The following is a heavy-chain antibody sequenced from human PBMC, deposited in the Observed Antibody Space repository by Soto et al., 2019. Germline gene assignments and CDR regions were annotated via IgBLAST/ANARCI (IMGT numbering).Heavy chain of an antibody. J-gene: IGHJ5*02. CDR1: GFTFSGFW. D-gene: IGHD4-17*01. Sequence: PGGSVRLSCAASGFTFSGFWMHWVRQAPGKGLVWVSRASPDGTSTSYADSVKGRFTISRDNAKNTLYMQMNGLRVEDTAVYYCTRHGPGDYFLFDPWGQGTLVTVSS. CDR3: TRHGPGDYFLFDP. V-gene: IGHV3-74*01. CDR2: ASPDGTST.